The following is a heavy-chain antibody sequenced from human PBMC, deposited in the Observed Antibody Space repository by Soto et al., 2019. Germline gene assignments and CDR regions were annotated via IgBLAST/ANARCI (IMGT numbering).Heavy chain of an antibody. CDR1: GFTFGDYA. J-gene: IGHJ6*02. CDR3: TRDNYDFWSGYLTYYYYGMDV. D-gene: IGHD3-3*01. Sequence: PGGSLRLSCTASGFTFGDYAMSWVRQAPGKGREWVGFIRSKAYGGTTEYAASVKGRFTISRDDSKSIAYLQMNSLKTEDTAVYYCTRDNYDFWSGYLTYYYYGMDVWGQGTTVTVSS. V-gene: IGHV3-49*04. CDR2: IRSKAYGGTT.